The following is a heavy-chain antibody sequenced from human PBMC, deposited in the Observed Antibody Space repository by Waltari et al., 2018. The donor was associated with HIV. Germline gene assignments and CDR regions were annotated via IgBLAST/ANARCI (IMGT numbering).Heavy chain of an antibody. V-gene: IGHV3-48*04. Sequence: EVQLVESGGGLVQPGGSLRLSGAASGFPFSSYIMNWVRQAPGKGLEWVSYISSSSSTIYYADSVKGRFTISRDNAKNSLYLQMNSLRAEDTAVYYCARDDYGMDVWGQGTTVTVSS. CDR3: ARDDYGMDV. CDR1: GFPFSSYI. CDR2: ISSSSSTI. J-gene: IGHJ6*02.